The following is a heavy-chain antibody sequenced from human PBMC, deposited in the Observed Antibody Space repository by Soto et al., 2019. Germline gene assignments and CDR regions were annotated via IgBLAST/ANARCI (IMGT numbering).Heavy chain of an antibody. J-gene: IGHJ4*02. CDR3: ARGGHVVVVTAALDY. CDR2: VNPSGGHT. V-gene: IGHV1-46*01. CDR1: GDTFTDYY. D-gene: IGHD2-21*02. Sequence: QVQLVQSGAEMKKPGASVKVSCEASGDTFTDYYIHWVRQAPGQGLEWMGTVNPSGGHTTYGQHFLGRMTMTRDTSTSTLYMELASLTSEDTAIYFCARGGHVVVVTAALDYWGQGTLVTVSS.